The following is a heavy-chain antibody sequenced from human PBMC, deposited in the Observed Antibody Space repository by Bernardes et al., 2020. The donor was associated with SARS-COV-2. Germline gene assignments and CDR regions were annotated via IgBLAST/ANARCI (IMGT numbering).Heavy chain of an antibody. J-gene: IGHJ6*02. CDR1: GFTFSSYE. V-gene: IGHV3-48*03. Sequence: GGSLRLSCAASGFTFSSYEMNWVRQAPGKGLEWVSYISSSGGTIYYADSVKGRFTISRDNAKNSLYLQMNSLRAEDTAVYYCAREGYSNFEYYYYGMDVWGQGTTVTVSS. D-gene: IGHD4-4*01. CDR2: ISSSGGTI. CDR3: AREGYSNFEYYYYGMDV.